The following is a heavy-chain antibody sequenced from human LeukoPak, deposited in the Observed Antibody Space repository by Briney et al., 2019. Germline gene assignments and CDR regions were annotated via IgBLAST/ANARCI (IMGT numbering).Heavy chain of an antibody. D-gene: IGHD5-18*01. Sequence: SETLSLTCTVSGGSISSYYWSWIRQPPGKGLEWIGYIYYSGSTNYNPSLKSRVTISVDTSKNQFSLKLSSVTAADTAVYYCARQGYSYGATPKWFDPWGQGTLVTVSS. J-gene: IGHJ5*02. CDR3: ARQGYSYGATPKWFDP. CDR1: GGSISSYY. V-gene: IGHV4-59*08. CDR2: IYYSGST.